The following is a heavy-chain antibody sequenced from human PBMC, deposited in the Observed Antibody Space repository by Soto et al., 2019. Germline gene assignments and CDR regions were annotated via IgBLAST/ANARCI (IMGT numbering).Heavy chain of an antibody. CDR1: GASMNSYH. CDR2: IHSSGST. D-gene: IGHD6-13*01. CDR3: ARDQGVAAAGITWFDP. V-gene: IGHV4-4*07. J-gene: IGHJ5*02. Sequence: SETLSLTCTVSGASMNSYHWSWIRQPAGRGLEWIGHIHSSGSTNYNPSLKSRVTMSVDTSKNQFSLRLMSLTAADTAVYYCARDQGVAAAGITWFDPWGQGSLVTVSS.